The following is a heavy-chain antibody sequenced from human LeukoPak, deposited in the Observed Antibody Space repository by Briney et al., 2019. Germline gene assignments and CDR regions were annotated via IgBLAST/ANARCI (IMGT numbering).Heavy chain of an antibody. CDR2: ISAYNGNT. V-gene: IGHV1-18*01. Sequence: ASVKVSCKASGYTFTSYGISWVRQAPGQGLEWMGWISAYNGNTNYAQKFQGRVTMTRNTSISTAYMELSSLRSEDTAVYYCARVLRITMVRGVIGYWGQGTLVTVSS. CDR3: ARVLRITMVRGVIGY. D-gene: IGHD3-10*01. CDR1: GYTFTSYG. J-gene: IGHJ4*02.